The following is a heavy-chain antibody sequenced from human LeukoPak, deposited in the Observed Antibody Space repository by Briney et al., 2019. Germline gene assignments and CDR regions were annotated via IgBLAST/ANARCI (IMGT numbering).Heavy chain of an antibody. CDR2: INHSGST. Sequence: PSETLSLTCAVYGGSFSGYYWSWIRQPPGKGLEWIGEINHSGSTYYNPSLKSRVTISVDTSKNQFALKLSSVTAADTAVYYCARMMLNYYYMDVWGKGTTVTVSS. J-gene: IGHJ6*03. CDR3: ARMMLNYYYMDV. V-gene: IGHV4-34*01. D-gene: IGHD3-10*02. CDR1: GGSFSGYY.